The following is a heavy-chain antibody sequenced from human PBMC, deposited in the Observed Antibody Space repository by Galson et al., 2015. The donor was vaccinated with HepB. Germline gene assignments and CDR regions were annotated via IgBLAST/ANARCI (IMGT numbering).Heavy chain of an antibody. CDR3: VGLLWFGELLPPREFRVAY. CDR2: ISSNGGST. D-gene: IGHD3-10*01. J-gene: IGHJ4*02. Sequence: SLRLSCAASGFTFSSYAMHWVRQAPGKGLEYVSAISSNGGSTYYADSVKGRFTISRDNSKNTLYLQMSSLRAEDTAVYYCVGLLWFGELLPPREFRVAYWGQGTLVTVSS. V-gene: IGHV3-64D*06. CDR1: GFTFSSYA.